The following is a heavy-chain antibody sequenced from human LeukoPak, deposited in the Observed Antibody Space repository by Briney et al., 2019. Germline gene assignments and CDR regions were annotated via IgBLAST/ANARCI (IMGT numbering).Heavy chain of an antibody. D-gene: IGHD3-9*01. Sequence: GESLKISCKGSGYSFTSYWIGWVRQMPGKGLEWMGIIYPGDSDTRYSPSFQGQVTISADKSISTAYLQWSSLKASDTALYYCASNYDILTGPFDPWGQGTLVTVSS. J-gene: IGHJ5*02. V-gene: IGHV5-51*01. CDR1: GYSFTSYW. CDR3: ASNYDILTGPFDP. CDR2: IYPGDSDT.